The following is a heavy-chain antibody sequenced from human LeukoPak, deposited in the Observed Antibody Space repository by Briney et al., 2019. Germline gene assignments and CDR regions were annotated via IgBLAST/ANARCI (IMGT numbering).Heavy chain of an antibody. CDR3: ATRKLGNDY. Sequence: PSETLSLTCTVSGGSVSNYYWSWIRQSPGKGLEWIGYIYYTETSYNPSLKSRVTISADTSKNQFSLKLYSVTAADTDVYYCATRKLGNDYWGQGTLVTVSS. CDR1: GGSVSNYY. J-gene: IGHJ4*02. D-gene: IGHD7-27*01. V-gene: IGHV4-59*02. CDR2: IYYTET.